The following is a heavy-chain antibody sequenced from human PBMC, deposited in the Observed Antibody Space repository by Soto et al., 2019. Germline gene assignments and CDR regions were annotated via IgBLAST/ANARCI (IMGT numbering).Heavy chain of an antibody. Sequence: QVQLVESGGGVVQPGSSLGLSCAASGFSFSNYDMHWVRQAPGKGLEWVALIWYDGSDKNYVDSVKGRFTISRDNSKSTLYLQMNSLRVEDTAVYYCARRHGYNYDYWGQGTLVTVSS. D-gene: IGHD5-12*01. CDR2: IWYDGSDK. V-gene: IGHV3-33*01. CDR1: GFSFSNYD. J-gene: IGHJ4*02. CDR3: ARRHGYNYDY.